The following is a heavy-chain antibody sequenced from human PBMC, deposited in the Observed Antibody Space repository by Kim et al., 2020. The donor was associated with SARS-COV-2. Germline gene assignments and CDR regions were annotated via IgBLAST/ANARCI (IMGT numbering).Heavy chain of an antibody. CDR2: T. Sequence: TYSHPSLDMRVTLSGETSKTQFSLKLGSVTAADTSVFYCARHLTGSSWFDYWGQGTLVTVSS. CDR3: ARHLTGSSWFDY. V-gene: IGHV4-39*01. J-gene: IGHJ4*02. D-gene: IGHD6-13*01.